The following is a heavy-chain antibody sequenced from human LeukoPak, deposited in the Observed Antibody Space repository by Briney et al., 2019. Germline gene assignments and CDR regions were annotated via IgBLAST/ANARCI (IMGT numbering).Heavy chain of an antibody. D-gene: IGHD4-17*01. Sequence: SQTLSLTCAISGDSVSRNSVAWNWIRQSPSRGLEWLGRTYNRSKWYHDYAVSVKSRITINPDTSKNQFSLQLNSVTPADTAVYYCARDHDYGDYGTYEDYWGQGTLVTVSS. CDR3: ARDHDYGDYGTYEDY. CDR2: TYNRSKWYH. J-gene: IGHJ4*02. CDR1: GDSVSRNSVA. V-gene: IGHV6-1*01.